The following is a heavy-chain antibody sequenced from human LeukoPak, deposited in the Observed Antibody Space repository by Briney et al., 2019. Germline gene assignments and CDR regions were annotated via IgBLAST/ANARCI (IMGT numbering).Heavy chain of an antibody. Sequence: PGGSLRLSCAASGFTFSNAWMSWVRQAPGKGLEWVGRIKSKTDGGTTDYAAPVKGRFTISRDDSKNTLYLQMNSLKTEDTAVYYCTTDLGYCSSTSCYGDENWFDPWGQGTLVTVSS. CDR1: GFTFSNAW. CDR2: IKSKTDGGTT. V-gene: IGHV3-15*01. CDR3: TTDLGYCSSTSCYGDENWFDP. J-gene: IGHJ5*02. D-gene: IGHD2-2*01.